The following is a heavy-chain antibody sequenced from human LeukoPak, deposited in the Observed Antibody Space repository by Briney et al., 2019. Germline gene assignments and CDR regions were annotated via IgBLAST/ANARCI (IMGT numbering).Heavy chain of an antibody. CDR3: ARRGLYSSSSVEGDY. D-gene: IGHD6-6*01. V-gene: IGHV1-18*01. CDR2: ISAYKGNT. J-gene: IGHJ4*02. CDR1: GYTFTSYG. Sequence: ASVKVSCKASGYTFTSYGISWVRQAPGQGLEWMGWISAYKGNTNYAHKLQDRVTMTTDTSTSTAYMARRSLRSDVTAVYSGARRGLYSSSSVEGDYWGQGTLVTVSS.